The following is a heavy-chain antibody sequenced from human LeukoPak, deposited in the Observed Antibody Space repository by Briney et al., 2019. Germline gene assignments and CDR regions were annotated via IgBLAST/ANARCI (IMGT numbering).Heavy chain of an antibody. Sequence: PGGSLRLSCAASGFTFSGSAMLWVRQASGKGLEWVGRIRSKANSYATAYAASVKGRFTISRDDSKNTAYLQMNSLKTEDTAVYYCTRRTPCTNGVCPDYWGQGTLVTVSS. V-gene: IGHV3-73*01. CDR3: TRRTPCTNGVCPDY. D-gene: IGHD2-8*01. J-gene: IGHJ4*02. CDR2: IRSKANSYAT. CDR1: GFTFSGSA.